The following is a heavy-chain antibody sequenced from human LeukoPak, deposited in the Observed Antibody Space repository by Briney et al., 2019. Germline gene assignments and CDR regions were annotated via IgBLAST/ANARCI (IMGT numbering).Heavy chain of an antibody. CDR1: GFAFRNYA. D-gene: IGHD1-26*01. J-gene: IGHJ4*02. CDR3: AKAGIVGPTTNFDF. Sequence: GGSLRLSCEASGFAFRNYAMAWVRQSPGKGLEWVSGISDSGEKTYYADSVKGRFTISRDNSKNTLYLQMNSLRAEDTAVYYCAKAGIVGPTTNFDFWGQGTLVTVSS. V-gene: IGHV3-23*01. CDR2: ISDSGEKT.